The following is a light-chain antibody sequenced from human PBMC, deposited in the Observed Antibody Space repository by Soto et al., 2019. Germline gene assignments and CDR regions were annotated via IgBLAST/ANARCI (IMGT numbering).Light chain of an antibody. V-gene: IGLV2-11*01. J-gene: IGLJ2*01. CDR2: DVS. CDR3: CSFAGRYSLDVV. CDR1: SSDIGGYNY. Sequence: QSALTQPRSVSGSPGQSVTISCTGTSSDIGGYNYVSWYQQHPGKAPKVMIYDVSQRPSGVPDRFSGSKSGNTASLTISGLQAEDEADYYCCSFAGRYSLDVVFGGGTKLTVL.